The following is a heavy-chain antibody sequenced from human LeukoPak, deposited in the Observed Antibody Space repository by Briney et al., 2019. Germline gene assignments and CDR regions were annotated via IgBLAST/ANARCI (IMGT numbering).Heavy chain of an antibody. CDR3: ARGLIGELEAFDI. Sequence: SETLSLTCTVSGYSISSGYYWGWIRQPPGEGLEWIGSIYNSGSTYYNPSLKSRVIISVDTSNNQFSLKLSSVTAADTAVYYCARGLIGELEAFDIWGQGTKVTVSS. V-gene: IGHV4-38-2*02. J-gene: IGHJ3*02. CDR2: IYNSGST. CDR1: GYSISSGYY. D-gene: IGHD3-10*01.